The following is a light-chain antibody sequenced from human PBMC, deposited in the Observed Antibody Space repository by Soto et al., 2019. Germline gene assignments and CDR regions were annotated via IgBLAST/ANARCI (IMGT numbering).Light chain of an antibody. CDR2: GNS. CDR1: SSNIGAGYD. J-gene: IGLJ2*01. CDR3: QSYDSSLSAPVV. Sequence: QSVLTQPPSVSGGPGQRVTISCTGSSSNIGAGYDVHWYQQLPGTAPKLLIYGNSNRPSGVPDRFSGSKSGTSASLAITGLQAEDEADYYCQSYDSSLSAPVVFGGGTQLTVL. V-gene: IGLV1-40*01.